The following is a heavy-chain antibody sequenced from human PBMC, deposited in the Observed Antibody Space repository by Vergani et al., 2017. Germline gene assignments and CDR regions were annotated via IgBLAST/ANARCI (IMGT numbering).Heavy chain of an antibody. D-gene: IGHD1-7*01. Sequence: EVQLLESGGGLVQPGGSLRLSCAASGFTFSSYAMSWVRQAPGKGLEWVSAISGSGGSTYYSDSVKGRFTISRDNSKNTLYLQMNSLRAEDTAVYYCAKDMELIRGAGLAYWGQGTLVTVSS. V-gene: IGHV3-23*01. CDR1: GFTFSSYA. J-gene: IGHJ4*02. CDR3: AKDMELIRGAGLAY. CDR2: ISGSGGST.